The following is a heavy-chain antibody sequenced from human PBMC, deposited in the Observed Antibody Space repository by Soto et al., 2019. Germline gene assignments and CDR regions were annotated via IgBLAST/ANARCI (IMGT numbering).Heavy chain of an antibody. CDR1: GYTFTSYG. D-gene: IGHD3-22*01. J-gene: IGHJ6*02. Sequence: QIQLMQSGAEVKKPGASVKVSCKASGYTFTSYGIHWVRQAPGQRLEWTGWINAGNGNTNYSEKFQGRVTITRDTSASTAYLELSSLRSEDTAVYSCARDPNDSSAYYHHYYYGMDVWGQGTTVTVSS. CDR3: ARDPNDSSAYYHHYYYGMDV. V-gene: IGHV1-3*01. CDR2: INAGNGNT.